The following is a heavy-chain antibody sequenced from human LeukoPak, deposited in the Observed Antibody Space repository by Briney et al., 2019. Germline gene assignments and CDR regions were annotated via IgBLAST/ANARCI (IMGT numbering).Heavy chain of an antibody. CDR1: GGSITSDNYY. V-gene: IGHV4-31*03. J-gene: IGHJ5*02. Sequence: PSQTLSLTCTVSGGSITSDNYYWSWIRQHPGKGLEWIGYIYYSGSTYYNPSLKSRVTISVDTSKIQFSLRLSSVTAADTAVYYCARARSGGRYNWFDPWGQGTLVTVSS. CDR2: IYYSGST. CDR3: ARARSGGRYNWFDP. D-gene: IGHD3-10*01.